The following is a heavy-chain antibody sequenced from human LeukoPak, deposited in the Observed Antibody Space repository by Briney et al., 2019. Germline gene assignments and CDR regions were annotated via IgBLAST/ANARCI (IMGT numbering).Heavy chain of an antibody. V-gene: IGHV3-74*01. CDR3: AKGPRVWDCSAGRCYLGVLDY. CDR1: GLTFSSYW. J-gene: IGHJ4*02. Sequence: PGGSLRLSCAASGLTFSSYWMHWVRQAPGKGLMWVSRINSDGSTTNYADSVKGRFTISRDNAKNSLYLQMNSLRAEDMALYYCAKGPRVWDCSAGRCYLGVLDYWGQGTLVIVSS. CDR2: INSDGSTT. D-gene: IGHD2-15*01.